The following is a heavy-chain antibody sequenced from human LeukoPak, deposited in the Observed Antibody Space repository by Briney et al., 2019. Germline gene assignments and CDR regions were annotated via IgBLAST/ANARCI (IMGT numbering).Heavy chain of an antibody. J-gene: IGHJ4*02. CDR2: IKSKTDGGTT. Sequence: TGGSPRLSCAASGFTFSNAWMSWVRQAPGKGLEWVGRIKSKTDGGTTDYAAPVKGRFTISRDDSKNTLYLQMNSLKTEDTAVYYCTTTLYDSSGYYSDDYWGQGTLVTVSS. CDR1: GFTFSNAW. V-gene: IGHV3-15*01. CDR3: TTTLYDSSGYYSDDY. D-gene: IGHD3-22*01.